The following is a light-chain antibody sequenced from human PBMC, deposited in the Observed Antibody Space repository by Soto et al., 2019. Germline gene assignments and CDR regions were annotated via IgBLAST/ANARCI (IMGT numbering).Light chain of an antibody. J-gene: IGKJ1*01. V-gene: IGKV3D-15*01. Sequence: RVMTQSPDTLSVSPGGRATLSCRASETVRSNLAWYQQKPGQAPRLLIYAASTRATGIPARFIGNGSGTEFTLTISSLQSEDFAVYYCQQYNNWWTFGQGTKVDIK. CDR2: AAS. CDR1: ETVRSN. CDR3: QQYNNWWT.